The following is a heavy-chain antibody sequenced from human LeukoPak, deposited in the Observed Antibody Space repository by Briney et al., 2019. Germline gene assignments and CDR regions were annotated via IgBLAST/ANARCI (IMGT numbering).Heavy chain of an antibody. D-gene: IGHD3-22*01. CDR2: IYTSGST. CDR1: GGSISSGTHY. CDR3: ARGNYYDSSGYLYYFDY. Sequence: SETLSLTCTVSGGSISSGTHYWSWIRQPAGKGLEWIGRIYTSGSTNYNPSLKSRVTISVDTSKNQFSLKLSSVTAADTAVYYCARGNYYDSSGYLYYFDYWGQGTLVTVSS. V-gene: IGHV4-61*02. J-gene: IGHJ4*02.